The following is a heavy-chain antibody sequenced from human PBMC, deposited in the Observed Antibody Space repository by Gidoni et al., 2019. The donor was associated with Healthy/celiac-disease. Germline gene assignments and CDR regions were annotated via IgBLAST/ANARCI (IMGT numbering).Heavy chain of an antibody. CDR2: IIPSLGIA. Sequence: QVQLVQSGAEVKKPGSSVQVSCKASGGTFSSYAISWVRQAPGQGLEWMGRIIPSLGIANYAQKFQGRVTITADKATSTAYMELSSLRSEDTAVYYCAREPYSYGLTLWFDPWGQGTLVTVSS. CDR3: AREPYSYGLTLWFDP. D-gene: IGHD5-18*01. V-gene: IGHV1-69*04. CDR1: GGTFSSYA. J-gene: IGHJ5*02.